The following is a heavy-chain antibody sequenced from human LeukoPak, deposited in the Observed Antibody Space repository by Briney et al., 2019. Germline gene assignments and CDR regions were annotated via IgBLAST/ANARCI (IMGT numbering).Heavy chain of an antibody. D-gene: IGHD3-10*01. Sequence: GGSLRLSCAASGFTFSSYGMHWVRQAPGKGLEWVAVIWNDGDNKYYADSVKGRFTISRDNSKNTLYLQMNSLRAEDTAVYYCARDGEFSYFDYWGQGTLVTVSS. CDR1: GFTFSSYG. CDR3: ARDGEFSYFDY. CDR2: IWNDGDNK. V-gene: IGHV3-33*01. J-gene: IGHJ4*02.